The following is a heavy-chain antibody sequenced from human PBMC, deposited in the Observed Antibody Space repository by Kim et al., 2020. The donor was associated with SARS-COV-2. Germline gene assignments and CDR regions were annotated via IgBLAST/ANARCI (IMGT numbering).Heavy chain of an antibody. CDR3: ARVVQGQQLDY. D-gene: IGHD6-13*01. J-gene: IGHJ4*02. V-gene: IGHV4-59*01. CDR2: IYYSGST. CDR1: GGSISSYY. Sequence: SETLSLTCTVSGGSISSYYWSWIRQPPGKGLEWIGYIYYSGSTNYNPSLKSRVTISVDTSKNQFSLKLSSVTAADTAVYYCARVVQGQQLDYWGQGTLVTVSS.